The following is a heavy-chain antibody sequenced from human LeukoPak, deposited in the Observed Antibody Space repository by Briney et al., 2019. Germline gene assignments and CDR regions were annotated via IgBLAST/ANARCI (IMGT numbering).Heavy chain of an antibody. J-gene: IGHJ4*02. V-gene: IGHV3-7*01. CDR2: IKEDGSVK. CDR3: ARDVWTYSGEAFDY. D-gene: IGHD5-12*01. Sequence: GGSLRLSCAASGITFNDNWMSWVRQAPGKGLEWVANIKEDGSVKYYVDSVKGRFSISRDNAKSSVYLQMSSLRAEDTAVYYCARDVWTYSGEAFDYWGQGALVTVSS. CDR1: GITFNDNW.